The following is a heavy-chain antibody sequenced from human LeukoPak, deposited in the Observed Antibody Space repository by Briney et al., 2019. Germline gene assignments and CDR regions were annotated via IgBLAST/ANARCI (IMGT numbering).Heavy chain of an antibody. Sequence: PGGSLRLSCAASGFTFSSYSMNWVRQAPGKGLEWVSSISSSSSYIYYADSVKGRFTISRDNAKNSLYLQMNSLRAEDTAVYYCASAQDYYDSSGYYPTPFDYWGQGTLVTVSS. CDR1: GFTFSSYS. J-gene: IGHJ4*02. V-gene: IGHV3-21*01. CDR3: ASAQDYYDSSGYYPTPFDY. D-gene: IGHD3-22*01. CDR2: ISSSSSYI.